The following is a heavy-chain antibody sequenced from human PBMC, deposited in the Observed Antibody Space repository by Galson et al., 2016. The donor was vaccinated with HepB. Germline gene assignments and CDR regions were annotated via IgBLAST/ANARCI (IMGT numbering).Heavy chain of an antibody. CDR3: ASEVHISGLDS. Sequence: TLSLTCTVSGASMSSGNYWWTWVRQPAEKGPELIGRMHTDGRTDYNPSLSSRVIISVDASKSQFSLKLSSVTGADTAVDFCASEVHISGLDSWGQGTLVTVSS. V-gene: IGHV4-61*02. CDR2: MHTDGRT. J-gene: IGHJ5*01. D-gene: IGHD6-25*01. CDR1: GASMSSGNYW.